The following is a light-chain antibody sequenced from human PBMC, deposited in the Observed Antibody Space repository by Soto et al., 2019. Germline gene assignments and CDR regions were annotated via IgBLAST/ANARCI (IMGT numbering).Light chain of an antibody. Sequence: QSALTQPRSVSGSPGQSVTISCTGTSRDVGGYNYVSWYQQHPGKAPTLMIYDVSKRPSGVPDRVSGSKSGNTASLTISGLQAEYEADYYCCSYAGSYTLVFGGGTKLTVL. V-gene: IGLV2-11*01. J-gene: IGLJ2*01. CDR2: DVS. CDR1: SRDVGGYNY. CDR3: CSYAGSYTLV.